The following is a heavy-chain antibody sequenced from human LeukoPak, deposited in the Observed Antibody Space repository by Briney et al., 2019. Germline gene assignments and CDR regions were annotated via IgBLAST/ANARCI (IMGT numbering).Heavy chain of an antibody. D-gene: IGHD5-18*01. Sequence: SVKVSCKASGGTFSSYTISWVRQAPGQGLEWMGRIIPILGIANYAQKFQGRVTITVDKSTSTAYMELSNLRSEDTAVYYRAGQLWTNYNWFDPWGQGTLVTVSS. CDR1: GGTFSSYT. CDR2: IIPILGIA. J-gene: IGHJ5*02. V-gene: IGHV1-69*02. CDR3: AGQLWTNYNWFDP.